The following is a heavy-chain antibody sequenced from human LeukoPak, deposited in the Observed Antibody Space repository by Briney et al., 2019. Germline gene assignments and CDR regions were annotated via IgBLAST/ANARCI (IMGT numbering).Heavy chain of an antibody. V-gene: IGHV3-30*02. CDR3: ARESGAAKIGQMLNH. D-gene: IGHD3-10*02. CDR1: GLMFSTSG. Sequence: PGGSLRLSCAASGLMFSTSGMHWVRQAPGKGLEWVAFIQYDGSEIYYADSLKGRFTISRDSSKNTLYLQMNSLRAEDTAVFYCARESGAAKIGQMLNHWGQGTLVTVSS. J-gene: IGHJ4*02. CDR2: IQYDGSEI.